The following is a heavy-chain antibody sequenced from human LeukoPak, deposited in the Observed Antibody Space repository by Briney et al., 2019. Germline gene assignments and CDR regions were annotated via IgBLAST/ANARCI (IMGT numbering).Heavy chain of an antibody. CDR1: GFTFSSYA. D-gene: IGHD6-6*01. V-gene: IGHV3-30*04. CDR3: ARVPSSSSGVYYFDY. Sequence: GGSLRLSCAASGFTFSSYAMHWVRQAPGKGLEWVAVISYDGSNKYYADSVKGRFTISRDNSKNTLYLQMNSLRAEDTAVYYCARVPSSSSGVYYFDYWGQGTLVTVSS. CDR2: ISYDGSNK. J-gene: IGHJ4*02.